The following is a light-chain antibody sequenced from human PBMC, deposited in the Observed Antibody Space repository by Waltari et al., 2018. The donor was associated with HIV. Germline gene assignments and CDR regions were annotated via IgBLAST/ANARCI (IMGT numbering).Light chain of an antibody. V-gene: IGLV7-46*01. J-gene: IGLJ2*01. CDR1: TGAVTSGHS. CDR2: DTN. Sequence: QAVVTQEPSLTVSPGGTIVLTHRPRTGAVTSGHSSFWLQQKTGQTPRTLIYDTNNKPSWTPARFSASLLEGKAALTLSVAQPEDEAEYYCLVAYSGARVFGGGTKLTVL. CDR3: LVAYSGARV.